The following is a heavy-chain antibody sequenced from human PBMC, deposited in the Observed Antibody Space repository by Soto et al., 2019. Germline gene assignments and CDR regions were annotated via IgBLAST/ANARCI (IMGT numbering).Heavy chain of an antibody. CDR1: GYSISSGYY. CDR2: IYHSGST. V-gene: IGHV4-38-2*02. CDR3: ARDDNWFDP. J-gene: IGHJ5*02. Sequence: SETLSLTCAVSGYSISSGYYWAWIRQPPGKGLEWIGSIYHSGSTSYNPSLKNRVTISIDKSKNQFSLKLTSVSAADTAVYYCARDDNWFDPWGQGTLVTVSS.